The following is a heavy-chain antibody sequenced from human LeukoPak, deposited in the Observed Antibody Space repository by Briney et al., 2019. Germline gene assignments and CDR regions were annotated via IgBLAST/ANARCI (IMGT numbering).Heavy chain of an antibody. V-gene: IGHV1-2*04. CDR1: GYTFTGYY. D-gene: IGHD1-26*01. CDR3: ATLFSGRYHTVFDY. CDR2: INPNSGGT. Sequence: ASVKVSCKASGYTFTGYYMHWVRQAPGQGLEWMGWINPNSGGTNYAQKFQGWVTMTTDTSTSTAYMELRSLRSDDTAVYYCATLFSGRYHTVFDYWGQGTLVTVSS. J-gene: IGHJ4*02.